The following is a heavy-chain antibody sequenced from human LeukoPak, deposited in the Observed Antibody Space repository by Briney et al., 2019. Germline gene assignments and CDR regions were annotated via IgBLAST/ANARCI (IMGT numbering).Heavy chain of an antibody. CDR3: ARAGYYGSGSHPLLDY. Sequence: GGSLRPSCAASGFTFSSYAMSWVRQAPGKGLEWVSAISGSGGSTYYADSVKGRFTISRDNSKNTLYLQMNSLRAEDTAVYYCARAGYYGSGSHPLLDYWGQGTLVTVSS. J-gene: IGHJ4*02. D-gene: IGHD3-10*01. CDR1: GFTFSSYA. V-gene: IGHV3-23*01. CDR2: ISGSGGST.